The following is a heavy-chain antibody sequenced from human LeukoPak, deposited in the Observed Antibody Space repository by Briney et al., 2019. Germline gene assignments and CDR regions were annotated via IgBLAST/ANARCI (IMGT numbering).Heavy chain of an antibody. Sequence: SETLSLTCTVSGGSISSYYWSWIRQPAGKGLEWIGRIYTSGSTNYNPSLKSRVTMSVDTSKNQFSLKLSSVTAADTAVYYCARDRLWFGVGDYMDVWGKGTTVTVSS. CDR3: ARDRLWFGVGDYMDV. D-gene: IGHD3-10*01. CDR2: IYTSGST. CDR1: GGSISSYY. V-gene: IGHV4-4*07. J-gene: IGHJ6*03.